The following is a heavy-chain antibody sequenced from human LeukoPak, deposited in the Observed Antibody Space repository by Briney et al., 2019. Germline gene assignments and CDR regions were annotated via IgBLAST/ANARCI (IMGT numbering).Heavy chain of an antibody. V-gene: IGHV3-21*04. Sequence: GGSLRLSCAASGFTFSSYSMNWVRQAPGKGLEWVSSISSSSSYIYYADSVKGRFTISRDNAKNSLYLQMNSLRAEDTAVYYCAKLVARNWFDPWGQGTLVTVSS. D-gene: IGHD2-15*01. CDR1: GFTFSSYS. J-gene: IGHJ5*02. CDR3: AKLVARNWFDP. CDR2: ISSSSSYI.